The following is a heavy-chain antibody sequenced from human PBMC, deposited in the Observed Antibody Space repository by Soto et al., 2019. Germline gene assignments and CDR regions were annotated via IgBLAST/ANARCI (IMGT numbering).Heavy chain of an antibody. CDR1: GFTFSSYG. V-gene: IGHV3-30*18. D-gene: IGHD1-26*01. Sequence: PGGSLRLSCAASGFTFSSYGMHWVRQAPGKGLEWVAVISYDGSNKYYADSVKGRFTISRDNSKNTLYLQMNSLRAEDTAVYYCAKDHAGYFNYYYGMDVWGQGTTVTVSS. CDR2: ISYDGSNK. J-gene: IGHJ6*02. CDR3: AKDHAGYFNYYYGMDV.